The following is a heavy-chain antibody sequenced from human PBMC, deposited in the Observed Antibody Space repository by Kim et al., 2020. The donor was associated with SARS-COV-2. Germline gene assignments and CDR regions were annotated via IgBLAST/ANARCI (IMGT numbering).Heavy chain of an antibody. CDR3: TRVVPAATLSDGMDV. V-gene: IGHV3-73*01. J-gene: IGHJ6*02. D-gene: IGHD2-2*01. Sequence: ASVKGRFTISRDDSKNTAYLQMNSLKTEDTAVYYCTRVVPAATLSDGMDVWGQGTTVTVSS.